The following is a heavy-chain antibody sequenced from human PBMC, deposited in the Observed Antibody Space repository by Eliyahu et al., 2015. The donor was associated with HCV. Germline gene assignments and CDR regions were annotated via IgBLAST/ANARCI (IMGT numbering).Heavy chain of an antibody. CDR3: ARALEYDFWSGYYNAPHYGMDV. Sequence: QVQLQQWGAGLLKPSETLSLTCAVYGGSFSGYYWSWIRQPPGKGLEWIGEINHSGSTNYNPSLKSRVTISVDTSKNQFSLKLSSVTAADTAVYYCARALEYDFWSGYYNAPHYGMDVWGQGTTVTVSS. D-gene: IGHD3-3*01. J-gene: IGHJ6*02. CDR2: INHSGST. CDR1: GGSFSGYY. V-gene: IGHV4-34*01.